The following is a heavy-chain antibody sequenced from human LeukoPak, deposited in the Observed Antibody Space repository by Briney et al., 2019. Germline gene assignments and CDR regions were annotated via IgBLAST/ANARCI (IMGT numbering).Heavy chain of an antibody. CDR3: ARAVGDPNGGWAAEYFQH. CDR1: GFTFSSCW. J-gene: IGHJ1*01. Sequence: SGGSLRLSCAASGFTFSSCWMSWVRQAPGKGLEWVANIKQDGSEKYYVDSVKGRFTISRDNANNSLYLQLNSLRAEDTAVYYCARAVGDPNGGWAAEYFQHWGQGTLVTVSS. CDR2: IKQDGSEK. D-gene: IGHD3-10*01. V-gene: IGHV3-7*01.